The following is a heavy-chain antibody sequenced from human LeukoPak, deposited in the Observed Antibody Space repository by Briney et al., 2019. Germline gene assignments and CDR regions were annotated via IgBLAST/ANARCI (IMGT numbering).Heavy chain of an antibody. Sequence: SETLSLTCTVSGGSISSSSYYWSWIRQPPGKGLEWIGEINHSGSTNYNPSLKSRVTISVDTSKNQFSLKLSSVTAADTAVYYCARRIAAQRVRKEIDYWGQGTLVTVSS. D-gene: IGHD6-6*01. CDR3: ARRIAAQRVRKEIDY. V-gene: IGHV4-39*07. J-gene: IGHJ4*02. CDR1: GGSISSSSYY. CDR2: INHSGST.